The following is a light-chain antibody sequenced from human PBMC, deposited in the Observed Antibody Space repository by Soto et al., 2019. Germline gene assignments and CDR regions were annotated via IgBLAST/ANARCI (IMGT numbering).Light chain of an antibody. CDR1: QSVLHRSNGNNY. CDR2: WSS. J-gene: IGKJ4*01. CDR3: QQYGLSLLT. V-gene: IGKV4-1*01. Sequence: DIVMTQSPDSLSVSLGERATIKCRSSQSVLHRSNGNNYIAWYQQKPGQPPKLLIYWSSTRDSGVPDRFIGSGSGTDFTLSISRLEPEDFAVYYCQQYGLSLLTFGGGTKVEIK.